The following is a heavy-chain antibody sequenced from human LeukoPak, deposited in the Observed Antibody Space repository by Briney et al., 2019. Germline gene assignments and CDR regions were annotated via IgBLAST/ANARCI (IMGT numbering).Heavy chain of an antibody. D-gene: IGHD4-11*01. CDR3: ARQWVDYIFDY. CDR1: SGSISSSIDY. Sequence: SETLSLTCTVSSGSISSSIDYWVWIRQPPGKGLEWIGSIDYSGSTYYNASLKSRVTISVATSKNQLSLKLNSVTAAHTAVYYCARQWVDYIFDYWGQGTLVTVSS. CDR2: IDYSGST. V-gene: IGHV4-39*01. J-gene: IGHJ4*02.